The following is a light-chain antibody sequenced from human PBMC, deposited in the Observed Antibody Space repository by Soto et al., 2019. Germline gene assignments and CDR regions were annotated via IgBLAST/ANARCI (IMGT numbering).Light chain of an antibody. Sequence: DIQMTQSPSTLSGSVGDRVTITCRASQTISSWLAWYQQKPGKAPKLLIYKASTLKSGVPSRFSGSGYGTDFTLTINSLQPEDLATYYCQQLNSYPTTFGQGKRLEIK. V-gene: IGKV1-5*03. CDR1: QTISSW. J-gene: IGKJ5*01. CDR3: QQLNSYPTT. CDR2: KAS.